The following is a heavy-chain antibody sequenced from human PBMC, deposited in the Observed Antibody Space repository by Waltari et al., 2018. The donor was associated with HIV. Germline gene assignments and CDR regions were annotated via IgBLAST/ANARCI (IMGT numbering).Heavy chain of an antibody. CDR3: ARHALRVGAAYWNFDL. V-gene: IGHV4-39*01. CDR1: GGSVSSSSYF. J-gene: IGHJ2*01. Sequence: QLQLQESGPGLVKPSETLSLTCTVPGGSVSSSSYFWGWIRQPPGKGLEWIGRIYYTGRAYYNPSLKSRVTISVDTSKNQFSLKVTYVTAADTAVYYCARHALRVGAAYWNFDLWGRGTLVTVSS. D-gene: IGHD1-26*01. CDR2: IYYTGRA.